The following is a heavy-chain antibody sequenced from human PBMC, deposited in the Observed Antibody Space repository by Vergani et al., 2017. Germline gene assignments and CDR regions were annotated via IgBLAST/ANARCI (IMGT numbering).Heavy chain of an antibody. D-gene: IGHD3-3*01. CDR2: SNWNGGST. V-gene: IGHV3-20*04. Sequence: EVQLVESGGGVVRPGGSLRLSCAASGFTFAAYGMSWVRQAPGKGLEWVSGSNWNGGSTGYADSVKGRFTISRDNAKNSLYLQMNSLRAEDTALYYCARERNAYYEFRSGYYTQYDFDYWGQGTLVTVSS. CDR3: ARERNAYYEFRSGYYTQYDFDY. CDR1: GFTFAAYG. J-gene: IGHJ4*02.